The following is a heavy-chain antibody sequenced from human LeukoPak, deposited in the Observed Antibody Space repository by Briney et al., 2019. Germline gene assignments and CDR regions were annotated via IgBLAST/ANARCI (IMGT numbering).Heavy chain of an antibody. J-gene: IGHJ6*02. CDR1: GYTFASYY. D-gene: IGHD3-3*01. Sequence: ASVKVSCKASGYTFASYYMHWVRQAPGQGLEWMGIINPSGGSTSYTQKFQGRVTMTRDTSTSTVYMELSSLRSEDTAVYYCAREGFPPKISDFWSGLGPYYYYGMDVWGQGTTVTVSS. V-gene: IGHV1-46*01. CDR2: INPSGGST. CDR3: AREGFPPKISDFWSGLGPYYYYGMDV.